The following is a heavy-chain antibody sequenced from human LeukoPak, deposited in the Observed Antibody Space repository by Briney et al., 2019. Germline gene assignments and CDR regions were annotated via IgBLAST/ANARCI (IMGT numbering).Heavy chain of an antibody. CDR3: ARDIVIYCYMDV. J-gene: IGHJ6*03. D-gene: IGHD3-16*02. CDR2: ISSSSSYI. CDR1: GFTFSSYS. V-gene: IGHV3-21*01. Sequence: TGGSLRLSCAASGFTFSSYSMNWVRQAPGKGLEWVSSISSSSSYIYYADSVKGRFTISRDNAKNSLYLQMNSLRAEDTAVYYCARDIVIYCYMDVWGKGTTVTVSS.